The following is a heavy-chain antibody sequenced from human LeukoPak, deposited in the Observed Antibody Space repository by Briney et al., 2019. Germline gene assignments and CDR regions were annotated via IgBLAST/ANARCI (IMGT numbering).Heavy chain of an antibody. CDR2: IYYSGNS. CDR1: GGSISSGSHY. CDR3: ARLSYGSGSHYNFYFDF. J-gene: IGHJ4*02. D-gene: IGHD3-10*01. Sequence: SATLSLTCTVSGGSISSGSHYWGWIRQPPGKGLEWIGNIYYSGNSYYNPSLKIRVTISVDASKNQFSLNLSSVTAADTAVYYCARLSYGSGSHYNFYFDFWGQGTLVTVSA. V-gene: IGHV4-39*01.